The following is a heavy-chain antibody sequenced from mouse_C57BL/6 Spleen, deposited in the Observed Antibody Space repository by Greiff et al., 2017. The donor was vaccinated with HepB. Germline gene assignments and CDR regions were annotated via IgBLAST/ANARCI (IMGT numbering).Heavy chain of an antibody. D-gene: IGHD2-1*01. CDR3: ARGAYYGNPGYFDY. V-gene: IGHV1-81*01. Sequence: QVQLQQSGAELARPGASVKLSCKASGYTFTSYGISWVKQRTGQGLEWIGEIYPRSGNTYYNEKFKGKATLTADKSSSTAYMELRSLTSEDSAVYFCARGAYYGNPGYFDYWGQGTTLTVSS. CDR2: IYPRSGNT. CDR1: GYTFTSYG. J-gene: IGHJ2*01.